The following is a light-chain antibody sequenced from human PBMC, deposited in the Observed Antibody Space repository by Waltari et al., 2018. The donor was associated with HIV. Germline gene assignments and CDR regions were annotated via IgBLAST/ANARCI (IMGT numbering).Light chain of an antibody. CDR3: QNYNAYAT. CDR1: QSIDTS. Sequence: DIQLTQAPSTLSASVGDSVTITCRASQSIDTSLAWYQQQPGKAPKLLLYTASSLNSGVPSRFSGRGSGTDFTLTISSLQSDDFATYYCQNYNAYATFGQGTKVEIK. J-gene: IGKJ1*01. V-gene: IGKV1-5*03. CDR2: TAS.